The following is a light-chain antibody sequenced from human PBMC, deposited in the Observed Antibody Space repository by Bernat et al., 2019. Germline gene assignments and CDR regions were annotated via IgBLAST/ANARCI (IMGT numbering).Light chain of an antibody. J-gene: IGKJ1*01. CDR1: QSVTSNY. CDR2: GAS. V-gene: IGKV3-20*01. Sequence: IVLTQSPGTLSLSPGESATLSCRASQSVTSNYLAWYQQKLGQRPMLVIYGASTRATGIPDRFSGRGSGTYCPPTISRLGPEDFAVYYCQQDGTSPPWTFGRGTKVEIK. CDR3: QQDGTSPPWT.